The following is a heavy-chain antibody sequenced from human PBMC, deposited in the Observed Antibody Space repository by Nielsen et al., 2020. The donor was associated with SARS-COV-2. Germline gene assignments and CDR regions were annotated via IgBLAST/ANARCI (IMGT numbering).Heavy chain of an antibody. J-gene: IGHJ6*02. CDR1: GYTFTGYY. CDR2: INPNSGGT. CDR3: ARGRLWFGRNYYYYGMDV. D-gene: IGHD3-10*01. Sequence: ASVKVSCKASGYTFTGYYMHWVRQAPGQGLEWMGRINPNSGGTNYAQKFQGRVTMTRNTSISTAYMELSSLRSEDTAVYYCARGRLWFGRNYYYYGMDVWGQGTTVTVSS. V-gene: IGHV1-2*06.